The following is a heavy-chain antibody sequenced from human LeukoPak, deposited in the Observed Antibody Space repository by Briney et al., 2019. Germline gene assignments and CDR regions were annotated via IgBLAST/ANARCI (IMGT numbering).Heavy chain of an antibody. CDR1: GFSFSNYG. CDR3: ARGGYDTNGYYYALY. J-gene: IGHJ4*02. V-gene: IGHV3-33*01. CDR2: VWYDGSKK. D-gene: IGHD3-22*01. Sequence: GGSLRLSCGASGFSFSNYGLHWVPQAPGKGLEWVAIVWYDGSKKYYADSVKGRFTISRDSSKNTLYLQMNSLRVEDTAVYYCARGGYDTNGYYYALYWGQGTLVTVSS.